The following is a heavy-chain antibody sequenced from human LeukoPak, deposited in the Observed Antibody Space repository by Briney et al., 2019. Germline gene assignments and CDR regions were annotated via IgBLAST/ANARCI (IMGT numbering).Heavy chain of an antibody. CDR3: ARDEVGYCSSTSCRPYYYYYGMDV. V-gene: IGHV1-46*01. CDR2: INPSGGST. J-gene: IGHJ6*04. D-gene: IGHD2-2*01. CDR1: GYTFTSYY. Sequence: GASVKVSCTASGYTFTSYYMHWVRQAPGQGLEWMGIINPSGGSTSYAQKFQGRVTMTRDTSTSTVYMELSSLRSEDTAVYYCARDEVGYCSSTSCRPYYYYYGMDVWGKGTTVTVSS.